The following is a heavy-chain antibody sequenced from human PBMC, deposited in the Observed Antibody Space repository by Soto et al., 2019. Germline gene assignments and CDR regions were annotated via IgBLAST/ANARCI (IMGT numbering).Heavy chain of an antibody. V-gene: IGHV2-5*02. J-gene: IGHJ5*02. CDR2: IYWDDDK. CDR3: AHSIRVGAKYNWFDP. Sequence: QITLKESGPTLVKPTQTLTLTCTFYGFSLSTSGVGVGWIRQPPGKALEWLALIYWDDDKRYSPSLKSRLTITKDTSKNQVVLTMTNIDPVDTATYYCAHSIRVGAKYNWFDPWGQGTLVTVSS. CDR1: GFSLSTSGVG. D-gene: IGHD1-26*01.